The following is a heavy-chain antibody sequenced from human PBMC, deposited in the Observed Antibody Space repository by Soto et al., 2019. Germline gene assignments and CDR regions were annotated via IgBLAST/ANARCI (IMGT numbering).Heavy chain of an antibody. V-gene: IGHV3-21*01. CDR3: SRDLDTANDYYYYMDV. Sequence: GGSLRLSCAASGFTFSSYGMHWVRQAPGKGLEWVASISSSSSYIYYADSVKGRFTISRDNAKNSLYLQMNSLRAEDTTVYYCSRDLDTANDYYYYMDVWGKGTTVTVSS. CDR2: ISSSSSYI. D-gene: IGHD5-18*01. J-gene: IGHJ6*03. CDR1: GFTFSSYG.